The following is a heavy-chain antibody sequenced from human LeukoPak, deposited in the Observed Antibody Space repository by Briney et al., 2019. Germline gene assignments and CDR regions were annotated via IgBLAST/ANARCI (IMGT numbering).Heavy chain of an antibody. J-gene: IGHJ6*02. D-gene: IGHD4-17*01. CDR1: GFTFSSYG. CDR2: IRYDGSNK. V-gene: IGHV3-30*02. Sequence: PGGSLRLSCAASGFTFSSYGMHWVRQAPGKGLEWVAFIRYDGSNKYYADSVKGRFTISRDNSKNTLYLQMNSLRAEDTAVYYCAKQSYGDYRVRYYGIDVWGQGTTVTVSS. CDR3: AKQSYGDYRVRYYGIDV.